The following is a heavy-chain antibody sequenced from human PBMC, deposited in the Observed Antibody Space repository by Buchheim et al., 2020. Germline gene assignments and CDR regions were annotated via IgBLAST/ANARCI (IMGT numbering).Heavy chain of an antibody. D-gene: IGHD3-10*01. CDR1: GFTFSNYE. CDR2: ISAGGTTT. V-gene: IGHV3-48*03. J-gene: IGHJ5*02. CDR3: ASRGFDP. Sequence: EVQLVESGGGLVQPGESLRLSCAASGFTFSNYEMNWVRQAPGKGLEWVSHISAGGTTTYYADSVKGRFTTSRANAKNSLYLQMNSLRAEDTAVYYCASRGFDPWGQGTL.